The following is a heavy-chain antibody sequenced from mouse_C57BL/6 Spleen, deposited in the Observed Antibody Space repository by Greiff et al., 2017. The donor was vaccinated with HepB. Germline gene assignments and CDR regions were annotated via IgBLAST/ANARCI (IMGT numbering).Heavy chain of an antibody. Sequence: VQLQQSGPVLVKPGASVKMSCKASGYTFTDYYMNWVKQSHGKSLEWIGVINPYNGGTSYNQKFKGKATLTVDKSSSTAYMELNSLTSEDSAVYYCAAGGTRWYFGGWGTGTTVTVSS. D-gene: IGHD2-14*01. J-gene: IGHJ1*03. CDR1: GYTFTDYY. CDR2: INPYNGGT. CDR3: AAGGTRWYFGG. V-gene: IGHV1-19*01.